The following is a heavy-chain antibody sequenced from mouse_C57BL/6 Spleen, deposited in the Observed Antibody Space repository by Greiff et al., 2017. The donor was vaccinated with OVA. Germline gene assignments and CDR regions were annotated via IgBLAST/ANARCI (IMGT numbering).Heavy chain of an antibody. J-gene: IGHJ3*01. CDR3: TRSRGSITTVVAPFAD. CDR2: IDPETGGT. D-gene: IGHD1-1*01. CDR1: GYTFTDYE. V-gene: IGHV1-15*01. Sequence: QVHVKQSGAELVRPGASVTLSCKASGYTFTDYEMHWVKQTPVHGLEWIGAIDPETGGTAYNQKFKGKAILTADKSSSTAYMELRSLTSEDSAVYYCTRSRGSITTVVAPFADWGQGTLVTVSA.